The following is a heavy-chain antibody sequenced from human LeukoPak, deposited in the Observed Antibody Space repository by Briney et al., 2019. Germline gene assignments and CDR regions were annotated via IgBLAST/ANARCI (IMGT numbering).Heavy chain of an antibody. CDR3: ARAHSGYYYFDY. J-gene: IGHJ4*02. CDR2: IYHSVTT. CDR1: GGSITSGGYS. V-gene: IGHV4-30-2*01. Sequence: TSQTLSLTCAVSGGSITSGGYSWSWVRQPPGKALECIGYIYHSVTTHYNPSLKSRVSISVDRSKNQFSLKLNSVTAADTAVYYCARAHSGYYYFDYWGQGTLVTVSS. D-gene: IGHD5-12*01.